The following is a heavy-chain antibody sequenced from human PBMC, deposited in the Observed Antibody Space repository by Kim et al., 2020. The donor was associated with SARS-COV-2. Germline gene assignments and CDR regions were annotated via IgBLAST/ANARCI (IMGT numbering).Heavy chain of an antibody. J-gene: IGHJ6*02. Sequence: SLKGRFTISKDNAKNSLYLQMNSLRAEDTALYYCAKALYRVGVNGAYMDVWGQGTTVTVSS. V-gene: IGHV3-9*01. CDR3: AKALYRVGVNGAYMDV. D-gene: IGHD3-16*01.